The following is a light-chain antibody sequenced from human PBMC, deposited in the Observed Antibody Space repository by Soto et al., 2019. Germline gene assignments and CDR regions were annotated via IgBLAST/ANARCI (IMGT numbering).Light chain of an antibody. CDR3: QRYNNWPLT. CDR1: QGIGDT. Sequence: EVVMPQSPATLPVSPGECATLSCRASQGIGDTLAWYQHKAGQTPRLLIYDTSTRATGVPARFSGSRSGTEFTLTINSLQSEDFAVYYCQRYNNWPLTFGGGTKVDIK. V-gene: IGKV3-15*01. J-gene: IGKJ4*01. CDR2: DTS.